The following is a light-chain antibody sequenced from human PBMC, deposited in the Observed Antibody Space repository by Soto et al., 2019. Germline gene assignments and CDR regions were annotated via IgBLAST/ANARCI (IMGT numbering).Light chain of an antibody. CDR3: QQYDNLPRT. CDR1: QDISNY. CDR2: DAS. Sequence: DIPMPQSPSSLSASVGDRVPITCQASQDISNYSNWYQQKPGKAPKLLIYDASNLETGVPSRFSGSGSGTDFTFTISSLQPEDIATYYCQQYDNLPRTFGQVTKLEIK. J-gene: IGKJ2*02. V-gene: IGKV1-33*01.